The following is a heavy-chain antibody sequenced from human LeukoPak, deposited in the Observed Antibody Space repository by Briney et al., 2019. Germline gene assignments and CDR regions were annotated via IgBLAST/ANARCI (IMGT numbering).Heavy chain of an antibody. CDR3: ARYSSSSGGASYYLDY. V-gene: IGHV3-74*01. D-gene: IGHD6-6*01. Sequence: PGGSLRLSCAASGFTFSSYEMNWVRQAPGKGLEWVSRISGDGSVTNYADSVQGRFTISRDNAENILYLQINNLRSEDTAVYYCARYSSSSGGASYYLDYWGHGTLVTVSS. J-gene: IGHJ4*01. CDR2: ISGDGSVT. CDR1: GFTFSSYE.